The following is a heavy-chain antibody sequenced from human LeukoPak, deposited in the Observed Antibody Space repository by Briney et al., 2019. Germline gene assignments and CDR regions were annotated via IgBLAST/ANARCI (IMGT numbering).Heavy chain of an antibody. D-gene: IGHD1-26*01. Sequence: GASVNVSCKASGYTFTSYYMHWVRQAPGQGLEWMGIINPSGGSTSYAQKFQGRVTMTRDTSISTAYMELSRLRSDDTAVYYCARGRFELGPNGSPLPFDAFDIWGQGTMVTVSS. CDR2: INPSGGST. J-gene: IGHJ3*02. CDR1: GYTFTSYY. V-gene: IGHV1-46*01. CDR3: ARGRFELGPNGSPLPFDAFDI.